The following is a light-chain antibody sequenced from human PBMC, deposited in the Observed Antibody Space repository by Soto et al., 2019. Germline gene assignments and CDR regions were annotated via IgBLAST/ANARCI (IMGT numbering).Light chain of an antibody. Sequence: DIVMTQSPDSLAVSLGERATINCKSSQSVVYSSSNKNYLAWYQQKPGQPPKLLIYWASTRESGVPDRFSGSGSGTDFTLTISSLQAEDVAVYYCQQYYSTPITFGQGTRLEI. CDR3: QQYYSTPIT. V-gene: IGKV4-1*01. CDR1: QSVVYSSSNKNY. CDR2: WAS. J-gene: IGKJ5*01.